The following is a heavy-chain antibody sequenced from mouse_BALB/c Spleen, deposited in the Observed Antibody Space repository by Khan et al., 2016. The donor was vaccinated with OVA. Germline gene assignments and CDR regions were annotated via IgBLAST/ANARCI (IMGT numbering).Heavy chain of an antibody. CDR2: INSNGGTS. Sequence: EVELVESGGGLVQPGGSLKLSCAASGFTFSGYGMSWVRQTPDKRLELVATINSNGGTSYYPDSVKGRFTISRDNAKNTLHLQMSSLKSEDTAMXCCARVYYRYDEGYWYVDVWGAGTTVTVSS. CDR3: ARVYYRYDEGYWYVDV. V-gene: IGHV5-6-3*01. D-gene: IGHD2-14*01. J-gene: IGHJ1*01. CDR1: GFTFSGYG.